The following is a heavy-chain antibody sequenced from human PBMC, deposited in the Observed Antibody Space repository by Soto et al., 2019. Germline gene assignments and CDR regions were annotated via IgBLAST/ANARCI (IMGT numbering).Heavy chain of an antibody. D-gene: IGHD3-3*01. CDR3: AKDPSVSVTIFGVVPHYFDY. Sequence: GGSLRLSCAASGFTFSSYGMHWVRQAPGKGLEWVAVISYDGSNKYYADSVKGRFTISRDNSKNTLYLQMNSLRAEDTAVYYCAKDPSVSVTIFGVVPHYFDYWGQGTLVTVSS. J-gene: IGHJ4*02. V-gene: IGHV3-30*18. CDR2: ISYDGSNK. CDR1: GFTFSSYG.